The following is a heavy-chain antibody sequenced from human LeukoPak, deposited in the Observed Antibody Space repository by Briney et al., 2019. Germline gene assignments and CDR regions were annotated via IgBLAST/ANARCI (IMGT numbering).Heavy chain of an antibody. V-gene: IGHV1-8*01. CDR2: MNPNSGHT. Sequence: ASVKVSCKASGYTFTSHDVNWLRQATGQGLEWLGWMNPNSGHTGFAQKLQGRVTMTRDTSISTAYMELSSLRSEDTTMYYCAMYYYDTSGPYVGAFDIWGQGTMVTVSS. J-gene: IGHJ3*02. D-gene: IGHD3-22*01. CDR1: GYTFTSHD. CDR3: AMYYYDTSGPYVGAFDI.